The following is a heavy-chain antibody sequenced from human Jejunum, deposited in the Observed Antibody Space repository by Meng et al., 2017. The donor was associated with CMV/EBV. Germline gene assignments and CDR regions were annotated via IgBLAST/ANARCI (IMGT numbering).Heavy chain of an antibody. CDR3: ARGSIFVSFDS. D-gene: IGHD3-3*01. J-gene: IGHJ4*02. CDR1: GGSIGSGDYY. Sequence: QVQLQESGPGPVKPSQTTSLTCSVSGGSIGSGDYYWSWIPQPPGKGLEWIGYIHDTGSTYYNPSLKSRVDISLGTSRNHFSLTLSSVTAEDTAVYFCARGSIFVSFDSWGQGTLVTVSS. V-gene: IGHV4-30-4*08. CDR2: IHDTGST.